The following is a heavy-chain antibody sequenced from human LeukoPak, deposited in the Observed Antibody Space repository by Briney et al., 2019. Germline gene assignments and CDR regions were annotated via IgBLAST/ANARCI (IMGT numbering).Heavy chain of an antibody. V-gene: IGHV3-48*03. D-gene: IGHD1-26*01. CDR2: ISNSDTII. J-gene: IGHJ4*02. CDR3: ARDGPYGVGPTAFDY. Sequence: GGSLRLSCAASGFTFSTYEMNWVRQAPGKGLEWVSYISNSDTIIYYADSVKGRFTISRDNAKNSPYLQMNSLRAEDTAVYYCARDGPYGVGPTAFDYWGQGTLVTVSS. CDR1: GFTFSTYE.